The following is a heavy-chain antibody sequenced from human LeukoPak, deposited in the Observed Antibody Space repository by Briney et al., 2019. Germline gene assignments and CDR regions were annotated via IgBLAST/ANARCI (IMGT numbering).Heavy chain of an antibody. D-gene: IGHD3-10*01. Sequence: VASVKVSCKASGYTFTGYYMHWVRQAPGQGLEWMRWINPNSGGTNYAQKFQGRVTMTRDTSISTAYMELSRLRSDDTAVYYCARDSLWFGELSEPYNWFDPWGQGTLVTVSS. CDR3: ARDSLWFGELSEPYNWFDP. J-gene: IGHJ5*02. V-gene: IGHV1-2*02. CDR2: INPNSGGT. CDR1: GYTFTGYY.